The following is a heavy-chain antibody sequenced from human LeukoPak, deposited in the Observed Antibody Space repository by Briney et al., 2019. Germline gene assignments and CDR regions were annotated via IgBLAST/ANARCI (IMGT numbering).Heavy chain of an antibody. Sequence: ASVKVSCKASGGTFSGYAISWVRQAPGQGLEWMGGIIPIFGTANYAQKFQCRVTITADESTSTAYMELSSLRSEDTAVYYCARILGYCSSTSCRQNFQDYYYYMDVWGKGTTVTVSS. CDR3: ARILGYCSSTSCRQNFQDYYYYMDV. CDR2: IIPIFGTA. CDR1: GGTFSGYA. J-gene: IGHJ6*03. V-gene: IGHV1-69*13. D-gene: IGHD2-2*01.